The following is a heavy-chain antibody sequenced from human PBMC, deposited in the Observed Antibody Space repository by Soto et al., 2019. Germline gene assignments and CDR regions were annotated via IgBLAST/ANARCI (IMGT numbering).Heavy chain of an antibody. V-gene: IGHV3-15*01. CDR2: IKSKTDGGTT. Sequence: PGGCLRLSCAASAFTFMNSWMTWVRQAPGKGLELVGRIKSKTDGGTTVYAAPVKGRFTISRDDSKTTLYLQMNSLKAEDTAVYYCTTEERYGDYLKYYYCMVAWGQGTTVTVSS. J-gene: IGHJ6*02. CDR3: TTEERYGDYLKYYYCMVA. CDR1: AFTFMNSW. D-gene: IGHD4-17*01.